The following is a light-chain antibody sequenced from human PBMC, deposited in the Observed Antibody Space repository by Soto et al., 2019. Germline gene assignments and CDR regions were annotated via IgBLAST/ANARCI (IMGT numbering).Light chain of an antibody. CDR2: AAS. Sequence: DIQMTQSPSSLSASLGDRVTITCRASQGIGVYLAWFQQKPGKVPKLLIYAASTLQSGVPSRFSCSGSGTDFTLTISSLQPEDFATYYCQKYNSAPLTFGGGTKVEIK. V-gene: IGKV1-27*01. CDR1: QGIGVY. CDR3: QKYNSAPLT. J-gene: IGKJ4*01.